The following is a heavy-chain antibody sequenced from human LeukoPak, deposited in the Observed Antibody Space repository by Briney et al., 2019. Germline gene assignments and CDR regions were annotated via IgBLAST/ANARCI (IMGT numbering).Heavy chain of an antibody. J-gene: IGHJ4*02. D-gene: IGHD6-19*01. CDR1: GFTFSSYA. V-gene: IGHV3-23*01. Sequence: GGSLRLSCAASGFTFSSYAMSWVRQAPGKGLEWVSGISGSGGSTYYADSVKGRFTISRDNSKNTPSLQMNSLRAEDTALYYCARGKGIAVSSFDYWGQGTLVTVSS. CDR2: ISGSGGST. CDR3: ARGKGIAVSSFDY.